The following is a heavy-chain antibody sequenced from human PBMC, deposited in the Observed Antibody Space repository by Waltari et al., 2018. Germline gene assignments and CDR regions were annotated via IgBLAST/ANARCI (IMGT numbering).Heavy chain of an antibody. CDR1: GFTFGDYA. D-gene: IGHD2-15*01. CDR3: TRDTRIFAFDI. J-gene: IGHJ3*02. Sequence: EVQLVESGGGLVQPGRSLRLSCIASGFTFGDYAMSWFRQAPGKGLEWVGFIRSKTYGGTTEYAASVKGRFTISRDDSKSIAYLQMNSLKTEDTAVYYCTRDTRIFAFDIWGQGTMVTVSS. CDR2: IRSKTYGGTT. V-gene: IGHV3-49*03.